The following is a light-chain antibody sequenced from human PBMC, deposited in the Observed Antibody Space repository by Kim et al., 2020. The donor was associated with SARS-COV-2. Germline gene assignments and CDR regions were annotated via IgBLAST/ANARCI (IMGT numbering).Light chain of an antibody. V-gene: IGKV3-20*01. CDR1: QSVSSSY. CDR3: QQYGTTPLT. J-gene: IGKJ4*01. Sequence: EIVLTQSPATLSLSPGERAAFSCRASQSVSSSYLAWYQQKPGQAPRLLIYGASSRATGIPDRFSGSGSGTDFTLTITRLEPDDFSVYYCQQYGTTPLTFGGRTKVDIK. CDR2: GAS.